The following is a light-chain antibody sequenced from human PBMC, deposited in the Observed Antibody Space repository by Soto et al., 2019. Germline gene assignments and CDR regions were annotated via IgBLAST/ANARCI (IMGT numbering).Light chain of an antibody. CDR2: GAS. CDR3: QQYCSSPYT. J-gene: IGKJ2*01. V-gene: IGKV3-20*01. CDR1: QSVSSNY. Sequence: IVLTQSPGTVSLSPGERATLSCRASQSVSSNYLAWYQQKPGQTPRLLIYGASSRATGIPDRFSCSGSGADFTLTISRLEPEAVAVYYCQQYCSSPYTFGQGTKLEIK.